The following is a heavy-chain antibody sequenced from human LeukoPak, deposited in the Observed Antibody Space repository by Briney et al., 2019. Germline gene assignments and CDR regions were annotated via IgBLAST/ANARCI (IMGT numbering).Heavy chain of an antibody. D-gene: IGHD3-3*01. CDR1: GFTFSSYG. J-gene: IGHJ4*02. CDR3: AREASRAYYDFWSGYYNRFDY. V-gene: IGHV3-7*01. Sequence: PGGTLRLSCAASGFTFSSYGMSWVRQAPGKGLEWVANIKQDGSEKYYVDSVKGRFTISRDNAKNSLYLQMNSLRAEDTAVYYCAREASRAYYDFWSGYYNRFDYWGQGTLVTVSS. CDR2: IKQDGSEK.